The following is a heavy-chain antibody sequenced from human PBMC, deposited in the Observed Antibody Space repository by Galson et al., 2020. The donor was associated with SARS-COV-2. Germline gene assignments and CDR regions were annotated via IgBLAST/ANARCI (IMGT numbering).Heavy chain of an antibody. CDR3: AREHDSMSSSAFDY. V-gene: IGHV1-46*01. CDR1: GYTFTNYY. CDR2: ITPTGDNT. D-gene: IGHD3-22*01. J-gene: IGHJ4*02. Sequence: ASVKVSCKASGYTFTNYYVHWVRQAPGQGLEWMGIITPTGDNTLYAQKFQGRVTMTWDTSTSTVYMELSGLRSDDTAMYYCAREHDSMSSSAFDYWGQGTLVTVSS.